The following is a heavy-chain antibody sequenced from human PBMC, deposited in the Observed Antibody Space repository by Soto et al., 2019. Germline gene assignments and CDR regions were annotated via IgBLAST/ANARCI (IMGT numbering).Heavy chain of an antibody. CDR2: ISYDGSNK. V-gene: IGHV3-30*18. J-gene: IGHJ6*02. Sequence: PGGSLRPSCAASGFTFSSYGMHWVRQAPGKGLEWVAVISYDGSNKYYADSVKGRFTISRDNSKNTLYLQMNSLRAEDTAVYYCAKAEYYYDSSGYQSIYGMDVWGQGTTVTVSS. D-gene: IGHD3-22*01. CDR3: AKAEYYYDSSGYQSIYGMDV. CDR1: GFTFSSYG.